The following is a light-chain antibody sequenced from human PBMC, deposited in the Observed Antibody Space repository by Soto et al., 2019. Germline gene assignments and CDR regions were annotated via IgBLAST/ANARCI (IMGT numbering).Light chain of an antibody. CDR3: SSYTTSYFYV. J-gene: IGLJ1*01. V-gene: IGLV2-14*01. CDR2: GVK. Sequence: QSALTQPASVSGSPGQSITISCTGSGRDIGAYDYVSWYQQHPGKAPKLIIYGVKNRPSGVSNRFSAPKSAFTASLTISGLQTEDEADYYCSSYTTSYFYVFGPGTKLTVL. CDR1: GRDIGAYDY.